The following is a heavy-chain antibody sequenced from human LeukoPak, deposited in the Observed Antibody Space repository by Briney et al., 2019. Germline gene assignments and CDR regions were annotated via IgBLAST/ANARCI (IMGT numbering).Heavy chain of an antibody. CDR3: ARALAAAAGRRAAMMGD. Sequence: GASVKVSCKASGYTFTRYYIHWVRQAPGQGLEWMGIINPSGGSTSYAQKFQGRVPMTRDMSTSTVYMELSSLTSEDTAVYYCARALAAAAGRRAAMMGDWGQGTLVTVSS. V-gene: IGHV1-46*01. CDR2: INPSGGST. CDR1: GYTFTRYY. J-gene: IGHJ4*02. D-gene: IGHD6-13*01.